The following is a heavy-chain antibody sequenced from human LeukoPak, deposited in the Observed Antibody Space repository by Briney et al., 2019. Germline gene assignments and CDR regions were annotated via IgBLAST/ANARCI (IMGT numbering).Heavy chain of an antibody. Sequence: GGSLRLACAASGFTVSSNYMSWVRQAPGKWLEWVSVMYSGGSTYYADSVKGRFTISRDNSKNTLYLQMNSLRAEDTAVYYCARDHNYYGSGSYYDYWGQGTLVTVSS. CDR1: GFTVSSNY. CDR2: MYSGGST. J-gene: IGHJ4*02. V-gene: IGHV3-66*01. D-gene: IGHD3-10*01. CDR3: ARDHNYYGSGSYYDY.